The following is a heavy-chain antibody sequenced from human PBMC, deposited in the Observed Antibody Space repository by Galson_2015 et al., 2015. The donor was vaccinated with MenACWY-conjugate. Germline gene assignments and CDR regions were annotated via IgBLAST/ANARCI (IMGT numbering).Heavy chain of an antibody. J-gene: IGHJ4*02. CDR1: GFSLRTRGVG. D-gene: IGHD2-15*01. CDR3: SRTGATPGDY. Sequence: PALVTPTPPLTLPCTFSGFSLRTRGVGVGWIRQPPGKALEWLALIYWEDDKRYSPSLWSRLTITKDTSKNHVVLTMTNMDPVATATYYCSRTGATPGDYWGQGTLVTVSS. CDR2: IYWEDDK. V-gene: IGHV2-5*02.